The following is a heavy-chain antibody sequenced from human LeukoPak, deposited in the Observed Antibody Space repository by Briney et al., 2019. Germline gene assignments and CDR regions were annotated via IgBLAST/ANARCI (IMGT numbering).Heavy chain of an antibody. CDR3: AREERYNWNDGDAFDI. Sequence: ASVKVSCKASGYTFTSYYMHWVRQAPGQGLEWMGIINPSGGSTSYAQKFQGRVTMTRDTSTSTVYMELGSLRSEDTAVYYCAREERYNWNDGDAFDIWGQGTMVTVSS. CDR1: GYTFTSYY. J-gene: IGHJ3*02. CDR2: INPSGGST. V-gene: IGHV1-46*01. D-gene: IGHD1-1*01.